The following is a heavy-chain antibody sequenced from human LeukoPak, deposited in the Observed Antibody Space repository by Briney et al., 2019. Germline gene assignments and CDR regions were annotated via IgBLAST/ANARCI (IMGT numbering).Heavy chain of an antibody. J-gene: IGHJ6*03. V-gene: IGHV4-34*01. CDR1: GGSFSGYY. D-gene: IGHD3-3*02. CDR3: ARAFYPGYYSYMAV. CDR2: INHSGST. Sequence: SETLSLTCAVYGGSFSGYYWSWIRQPPGKGLEWIGEINHSGSTNYNPSLKSRVTISVDTSKNQFSLKLSSVTAADPAVYYCARAFYPGYYSYMAVWGKGTTVTVSS.